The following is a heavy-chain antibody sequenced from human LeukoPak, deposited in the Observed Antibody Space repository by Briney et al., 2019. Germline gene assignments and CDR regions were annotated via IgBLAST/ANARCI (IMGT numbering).Heavy chain of an antibody. CDR1: GGSFSGYH. CDR2: INHSGYT. V-gene: IGHV4-34*01. D-gene: IGHD6-19*01. Sequence: SETLSLTCVVYGGSFSGYHWSWIRQPPGKGLEWIGEINHSGYTNYNPSVQSRATISVDTSKNQFSLKMRSVTAADTAVYYCARNSTAVAGTGRYSDYRG. J-gene: IGHJ4*01. CDR3: ARNSTAVAGTGRYSDY.